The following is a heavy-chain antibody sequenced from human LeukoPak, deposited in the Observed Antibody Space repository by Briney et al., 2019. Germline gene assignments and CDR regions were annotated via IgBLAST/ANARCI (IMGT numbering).Heavy chain of an antibody. CDR3: AGYGYGSGYYFDY. D-gene: IGHD5-18*01. J-gene: IGHJ4*02. CDR1: GGSISSYY. Sequence: SETLSLTCTVFGGSISSYYWSWIRQPPGKGLEWIGYIYYSGSTNYNPSLKSRVTISVDTSKNQFSLKLSSVTAADTAVYYCAGYGYGSGYYFDYWGQGTLVTVSS. CDR2: IYYSGST. V-gene: IGHV4-59*08.